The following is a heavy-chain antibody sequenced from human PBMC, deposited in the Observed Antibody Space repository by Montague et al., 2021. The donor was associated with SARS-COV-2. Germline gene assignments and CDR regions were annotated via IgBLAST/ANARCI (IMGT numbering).Heavy chain of an antibody. V-gene: IGHV4-4*07. D-gene: IGHD2-15*01. CDR1: GHSFSSFY. CDR2: IYASGST. J-gene: IGHJ4*02. CDR3: GRGVVAATPVVDY. Sequence: SETLSPTCTVAGHSFSSFYWDWIRQPAGKGLEWIGRIYASGSTNYNSSLKGRVTMSVDTSKNQFSLKLNSVTAADTAVYYCGRGVVAATPVVDYWGRGTLVTVSS.